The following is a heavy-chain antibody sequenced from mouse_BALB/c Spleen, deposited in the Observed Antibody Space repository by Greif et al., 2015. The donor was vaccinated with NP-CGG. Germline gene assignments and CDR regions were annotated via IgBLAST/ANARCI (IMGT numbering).Heavy chain of an antibody. CDR3: ARSAYYGNYEGFAY. D-gene: IGHD2-10*01. CDR2: IDPENGNT. J-gene: IGHJ3*01. Sequence: VQLQQSGAELVRPGALVKLSCKASGFNIKDYYMHWVKQRPEQGLEWIGWIDPENGNTIYDPKFQGKASITADTSSNTAYLQLSSLTSEDTAVYYCARSAYYGNYEGFAYWGQGTLVTVSA. CDR1: GFNIKDYY. V-gene: IGHV14-1*02.